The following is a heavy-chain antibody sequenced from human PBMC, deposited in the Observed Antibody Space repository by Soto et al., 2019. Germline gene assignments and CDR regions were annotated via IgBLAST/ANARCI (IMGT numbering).Heavy chain of an antibody. CDR1: GGSISSVNW. D-gene: IGHD1-1*01. CDR3: ARHGHNIYGFDV. Sequence: QVQPQESGPGLVKPSDTLSLTCAVSGGSISSVNWWSWVRQSPGKGLEWIGEMHPSGSTNYNPSLKSRVTVSMDKSRNQFSLKMYSVTAADTAVYFCARHGHNIYGFDVWGRWTTVTVSS. J-gene: IGHJ6*02. V-gene: IGHV4-4*02. CDR2: MHPSGST.